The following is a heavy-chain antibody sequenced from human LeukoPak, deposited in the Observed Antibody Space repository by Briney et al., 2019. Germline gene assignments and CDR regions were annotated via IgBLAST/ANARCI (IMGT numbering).Heavy chain of an antibody. D-gene: IGHD4-17*01. CDR1: GYTSTSYG. CDR2: ISAYNKR. J-gene: IGHJ5*02. CDR3: ARVSAPPDYGDYVSENWFDP. Sequence: GASVKVSYKASGYTSTSYGINWVRQAPGQGLEWMGWISAYNKRNYAQKVQGRVTMTTDTSTSTAYMELRNLRSDDTAVYYCARVSAPPDYGDYVSENWFDPWGQGTLVTVSS. V-gene: IGHV1-18*01.